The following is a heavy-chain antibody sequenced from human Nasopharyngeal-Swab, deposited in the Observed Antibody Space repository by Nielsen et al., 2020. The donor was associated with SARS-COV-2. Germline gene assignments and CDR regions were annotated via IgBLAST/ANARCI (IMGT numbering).Heavy chain of an antibody. D-gene: IGHD3-3*01. Sequence: SLKISCAASGFTFSNYWMHWVRQAPGKGLEWVSGISWDGLTIGYADSVKGRFTISRDNAKNSLYLQMNSLRVEDMAFYYCAKATNARYDFWSGSFDYWGQGTLVTVSS. CDR2: ISWDGLTI. V-gene: IGHV3-9*03. CDR3: AKATNARYDFWSGSFDY. CDR1: GFTFSNYW. J-gene: IGHJ4*02.